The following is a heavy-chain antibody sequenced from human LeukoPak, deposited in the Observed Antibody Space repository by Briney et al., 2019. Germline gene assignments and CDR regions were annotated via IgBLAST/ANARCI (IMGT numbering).Heavy chain of an antibody. D-gene: IGHD1-1*01. V-gene: IGHV4-59*04. Sequence: SETLSLTCTVSGGSISSYYWSWIRQPPGKGLEWIGSIYYSGSTYYNPSLKSRVTISIDTSKNQFSLKLSSVTAADTAVYYCATTTIRLGYWGQGTLVTVSS. CDR3: ATTTIRLGY. J-gene: IGHJ4*02. CDR1: GGSISSYY. CDR2: IYYSGST.